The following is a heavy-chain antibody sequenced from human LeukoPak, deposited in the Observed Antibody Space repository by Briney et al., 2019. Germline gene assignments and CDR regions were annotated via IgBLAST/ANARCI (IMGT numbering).Heavy chain of an antibody. CDR2: VGDSGGGT. CDR3: ARDNVEPYSSSWDHNWFDP. D-gene: IGHD6-13*01. V-gene: IGHV3-23*01. Sequence: GGSLRLSCVGSGFTFSVYAITWVRQAPGKGLEWVAWVGDSGGGTHSADSVRGRFSISKDNSKNTLYLQMNSLRAEDTAVYYCARDNVEPYSSSWDHNWFDPWGQGTLVTVSS. J-gene: IGHJ5*02. CDR1: GFTFSVYA.